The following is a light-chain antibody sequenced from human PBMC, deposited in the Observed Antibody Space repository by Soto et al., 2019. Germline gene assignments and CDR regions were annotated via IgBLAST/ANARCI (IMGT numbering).Light chain of an antibody. V-gene: IGKV3-20*01. J-gene: IGKJ4*01. CDR2: GAS. CDR3: QQYGSSPLT. Sequence: EIVLTQSPGTLSLSPGDRATLSCRASQTVSFSYLAWYQQKPGQAPRLLIYGASSRATGIPGRFSGSESGTDFTPTISRLEPEDFAVYYCQQYGSSPLTFGGGTKVEIK. CDR1: QTVSFSY.